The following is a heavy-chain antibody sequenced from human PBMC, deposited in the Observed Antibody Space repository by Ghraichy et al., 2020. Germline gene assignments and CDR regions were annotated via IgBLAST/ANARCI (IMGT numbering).Heavy chain of an antibody. CDR3: ARLDGYLGPDY. Sequence: SETLSLTCTVSGGSVSNYHWSWIRQPPGKGLEWIGYIYYSGSTNYNPSLKSRVTISIDTSKNQFSLKLSSVTAADTAVYYCARLDGYLGPDYWGHGTLVTVAS. D-gene: IGHD5-24*01. J-gene: IGHJ4*01. CDR1: GGSVSNYH. CDR2: IYYSGST. V-gene: IGHV4-59*02.